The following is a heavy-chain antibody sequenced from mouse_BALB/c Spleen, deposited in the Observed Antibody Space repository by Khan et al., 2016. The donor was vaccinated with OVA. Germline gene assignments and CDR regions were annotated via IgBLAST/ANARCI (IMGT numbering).Heavy chain of an antibody. CDR1: GYTFTNYG. CDR2: INTNTGEP. V-gene: IGHV9-3-1*01. Sequence: QIQLVQSGPELKKPGETVKISCKASGYTFTNYGLNWVKQAPGKGLQWMGWINTNTGEPTYAVDFKGRFAFSLETSASPAYLQINNLKNEDTATYFCARPPYFSDVMVYWGQGTSVTVSS. CDR3: ARPPYFSDVMVY. J-gene: IGHJ4*01. D-gene: IGHD2-10*01.